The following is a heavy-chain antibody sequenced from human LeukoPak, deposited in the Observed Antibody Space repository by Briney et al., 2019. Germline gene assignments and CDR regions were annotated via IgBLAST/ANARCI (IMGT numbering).Heavy chain of an antibody. CDR1: GYTFTGYY. CDR2: INPNSGGT. Sequence: ASVKVSCKASGYTFTGYYMHWVRQAPGQGLEWMGWINPNSGGTNYAQKFQGRVTMTRDTSTNTVYMELSSLRSEDTAVYYCARDRHDYGEVDPWGQGTLVTVSS. J-gene: IGHJ5*02. D-gene: IGHD4-17*01. CDR3: ARDRHDYGEVDP. V-gene: IGHV1-2*02.